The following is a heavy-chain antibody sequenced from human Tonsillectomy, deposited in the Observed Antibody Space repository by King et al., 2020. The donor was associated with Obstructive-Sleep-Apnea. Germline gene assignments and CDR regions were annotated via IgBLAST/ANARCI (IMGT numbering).Heavy chain of an antibody. V-gene: IGHV3-30*02. CDR2: IRFDEDNT. J-gene: IGHJ4*02. D-gene: IGHD1-26*01. Sequence: VQLVESGGGVVQPERSLRLSCAASGFSFSNYGMHWVRQAPGKGLEWVAFIRFDEDNTYYADSVKGRFTISRDNSKNTLYLQVNSLRAEDTAVYYCAKDRPSGTFPVYFESWGQGTLVTVSS. CDR1: GFSFSNYG. CDR3: AKDRPSGTFPVYFES.